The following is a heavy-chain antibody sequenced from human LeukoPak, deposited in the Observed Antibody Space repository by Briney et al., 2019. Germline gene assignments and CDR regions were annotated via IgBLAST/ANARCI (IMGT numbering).Heavy chain of an antibody. D-gene: IGHD5-12*01. CDR1: GYTFTSYG. J-gene: IGHJ4*02. CDR3: ARERPESSMVALTPDFDY. CDR2: ISAYNGNT. V-gene: IGHV1-18*04. Sequence: ASVKVSCTASGYTFTSYGISWVRQAPGQGLEWMGWISAYNGNTNYAQKLQGRVTMTTDTSTSTAYVELRSLRSDDTAVYYCARERPESSMVALTPDFDYWGQGTLVTVSS.